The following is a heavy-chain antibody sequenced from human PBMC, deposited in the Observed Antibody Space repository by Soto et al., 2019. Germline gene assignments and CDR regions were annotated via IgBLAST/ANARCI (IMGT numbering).Heavy chain of an antibody. Sequence: QITLKESGPTLVKPTQTLTLTCTFSGFSLSTSGVGVGWIRQPPGKALEWLALIYWDDDKRYSPSLKSRLTITKDTSKYQVVLTMTNMDPVDTATYYCAHNWRVADTSVRYPGLFDYWGQGTLVTVSS. CDR2: IYWDDDK. CDR1: GFSLSTSGVG. V-gene: IGHV2-5*02. D-gene: IGHD6-19*01. CDR3: AHNWRVADTSVRYPGLFDY. J-gene: IGHJ4*02.